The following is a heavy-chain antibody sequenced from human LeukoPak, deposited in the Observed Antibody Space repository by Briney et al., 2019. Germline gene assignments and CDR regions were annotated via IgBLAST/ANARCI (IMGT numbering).Heavy chain of an antibody. V-gene: IGHV1-46*01. CDR2: INPSGGST. D-gene: IGHD2-2*01. J-gene: IGHJ6*02. CDR3: ARDLIVPAADYYYYGMDV. Sequence: EASVNVSCKASGYTFTSYYMHWVRQAPGQGLEWMGIINPSGGSTSYAQKFQGRVTMTRDTSTSTVYMELSSLRSEDTAVYYCARDLIVPAADYYYYGMDVWGQGTTVTVSS. CDR1: GYTFTSYY.